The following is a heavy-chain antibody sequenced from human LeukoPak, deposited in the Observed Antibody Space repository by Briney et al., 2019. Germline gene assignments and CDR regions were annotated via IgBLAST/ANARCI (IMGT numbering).Heavy chain of an antibody. V-gene: IGHV4-39*07. CDR2: IYYSGST. CDR3: ASGLRDNWNPSRFDY. J-gene: IGHJ4*02. CDR1: GGSISSSSYY. D-gene: IGHD1-20*01. Sequence: SETLSLTCTVSGGSISSSSYYWGWIRQPPGKGLEWIGSIYYSGSTYYNPSLKSRVTISVDTSKNQFSLKLSSVTAADTAVYYCASGLRDNWNPSRFDYWGQGTLVTVSS.